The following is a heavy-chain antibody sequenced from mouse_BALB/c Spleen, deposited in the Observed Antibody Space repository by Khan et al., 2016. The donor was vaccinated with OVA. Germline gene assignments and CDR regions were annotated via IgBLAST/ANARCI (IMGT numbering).Heavy chain of an antibody. Sequence: DVMLVESGGDVVKPGGSLKLSCAASGFTFSTYGMSWVRQTPDKRLEWVATVSTGGHYTYYPDTVKGRFTISRDNAKDTLYLQMSSLKSEDTAMFYGARLAYFYDSEGFAYWGQGTLVTVSA. V-gene: IGHV5-6*02. CDR3: ARLAYFYDSEGFAY. CDR2: VSTGGHYT. J-gene: IGHJ3*01. CDR1: GFTFSTYG. D-gene: IGHD1-1*01.